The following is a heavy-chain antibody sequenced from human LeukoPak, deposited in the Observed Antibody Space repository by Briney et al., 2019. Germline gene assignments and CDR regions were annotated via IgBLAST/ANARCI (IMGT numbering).Heavy chain of an antibody. CDR2: IIGSGGST. J-gene: IGHJ5*02. D-gene: IGHD3-10*01. Sequence: GGPLRLSCPAPGLTLSSNAMSWSAQAPGKGLEWASPIIGSGGSTYYADSVKGRFTISRDNSKNTLYLQMNSLRAEDTAVYYCASAPITMVRGADNWFDPWGQGTLVTVSS. CDR1: GLTLSSNA. CDR3: ASAPITMVRGADNWFDP. V-gene: IGHV3-23*01.